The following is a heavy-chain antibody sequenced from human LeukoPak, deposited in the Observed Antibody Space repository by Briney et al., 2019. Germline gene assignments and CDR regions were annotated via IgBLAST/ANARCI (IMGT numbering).Heavy chain of an antibody. CDR2: ISSSSSTI. J-gene: IGHJ4*02. CDR1: GFTFSSYS. Sequence: PGGSLRLSCAASGFTFSSYSMNWVRLAPGKGLEWVSYISSSSSTIYYADSVKGRFTISRDNSKNTLYLQMNSLRAEDTAVYYCATPPQPSIPRWYSGSYPHYFDYWGQGTLVTVSS. D-gene: IGHD1-26*01. V-gene: IGHV3-48*01. CDR3: ATPPQPSIPRWYSGSYPHYFDY.